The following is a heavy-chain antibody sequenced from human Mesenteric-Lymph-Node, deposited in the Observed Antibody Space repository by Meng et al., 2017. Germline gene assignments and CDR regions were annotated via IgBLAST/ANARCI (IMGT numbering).Heavy chain of an antibody. D-gene: IGHD4-17*01. CDR2: IYYSGST. CDR1: GGSISSGDSY. Sequence: QLRLRASGPGLVKPSQTLPLPCSFSGGSISSGDSYWSWIRQPPGKGLEWIGYIYYSGSTYYNPSLRSRITISVDTSKNQFSLRLRSVTAADTAVYYCARGPTTYFDYWGQGTLVTVSS. J-gene: IGHJ4*02. CDR3: ARGPTTYFDY. V-gene: IGHV4-30-4*01.